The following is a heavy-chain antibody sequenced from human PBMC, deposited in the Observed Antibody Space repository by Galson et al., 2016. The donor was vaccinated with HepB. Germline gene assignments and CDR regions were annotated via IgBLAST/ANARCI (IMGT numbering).Heavy chain of an antibody. J-gene: IGHJ4*02. CDR2: IYPGQSDT. D-gene: IGHD6-19*01. CDR3: ARHSISAWPADFDE. V-gene: IGHV5-51*01. CDR1: GFSFASYW. Sequence: QSGAEVKKPGESLKISCKGSGFSFASYWIGWVRQVPGKGLEWMGVIYPGQSDTRYSPSFQGQVSISADKSISTAYLEWSSLKAWDTAMYYCARHSISAWPADFDEWGQGTLVSVSS.